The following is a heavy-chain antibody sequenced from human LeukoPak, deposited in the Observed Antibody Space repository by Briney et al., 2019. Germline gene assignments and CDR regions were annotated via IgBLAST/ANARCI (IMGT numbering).Heavy chain of an antibody. D-gene: IGHD6-19*01. Sequence: ASVKVSCKASGYTFTGYYMHWVRQAPGQGLEWMGWINPNSGGTNYAQKFQGRVTMTRDTSISTAYTELSSLRSDDTAVYYCARDLFRIGKWLAKGLDYWGQGTLVTVSS. CDR2: INPNSGGT. CDR1: GYTFTGYY. V-gene: IGHV1-2*02. J-gene: IGHJ4*02. CDR3: ARDLFRIGKWLAKGLDY.